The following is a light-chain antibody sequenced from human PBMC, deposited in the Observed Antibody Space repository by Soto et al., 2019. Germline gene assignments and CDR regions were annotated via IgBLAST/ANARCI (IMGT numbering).Light chain of an antibody. CDR3: QQYNSYWT. V-gene: IGKV1-39*01. CDR2: AAS. CDR1: QDIRTY. Sequence: DIQMTQSPSSLSASVGDRVTITCRASQDIRTYLNWYQQKSGKAPKLLIYAASSLQSGVPSRFSGSGSETDFTLTISSLQPDDFATYYCQQYNSYWTFGQGTKVEIK. J-gene: IGKJ1*01.